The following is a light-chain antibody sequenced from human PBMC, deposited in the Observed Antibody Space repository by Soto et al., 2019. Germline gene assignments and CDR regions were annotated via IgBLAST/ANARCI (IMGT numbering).Light chain of an antibody. J-gene: IGLJ1*01. V-gene: IGLV2-11*01. CDR2: DFS. Sequence: QSVLTQPRSVSGSPGQSVSISCTGTSSDVGRYSYVSWYQQHPGKAPKLMIYDFSERPSGVPDRFSGSKSGNTASLTISGLQAEDEADYYCCSYAGTYTGVFGTGTKLTVL. CDR3: CSYAGTYTGV. CDR1: SSDVGRYSY.